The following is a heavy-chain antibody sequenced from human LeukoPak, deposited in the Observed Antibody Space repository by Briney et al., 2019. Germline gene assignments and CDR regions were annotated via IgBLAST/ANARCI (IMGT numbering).Heavy chain of an antibody. V-gene: IGHV4-39*07. CDR2: IYYGGST. J-gene: IGHJ4*02. CDR3: ARDRDYYDSSGFY. Sequence: PSETLSLTCPVSGDSISSSSDFWGWLRQPPGKGLEWVGSIYYGGSTNYNPSLKSRVTISVDTSKNQLSLKVRSVTAADTAVYYCARDRDYYDSSGFYWGQGTLVTVSS. D-gene: IGHD3-22*01. CDR1: GDSISSSSDF.